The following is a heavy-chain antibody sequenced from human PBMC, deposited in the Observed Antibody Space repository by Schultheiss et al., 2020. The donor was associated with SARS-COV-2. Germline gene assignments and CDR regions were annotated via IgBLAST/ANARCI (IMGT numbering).Heavy chain of an antibody. D-gene: IGHD6-13*01. Sequence: GGSLRLSCAASGFTFSSYAMHWVRQAPGKGLEWVSAISCSGGSTYYADSVKGRFTISRDNSKNTLYLQMNSLRAEDTAVYYCAKVLSIAAWYYFDYWGQGTLVTVSS. V-gene: IGHV3-23*01. CDR3: AKVLSIAAWYYFDY. CDR1: GFTFSSYA. CDR2: ISCSGGST. J-gene: IGHJ4*02.